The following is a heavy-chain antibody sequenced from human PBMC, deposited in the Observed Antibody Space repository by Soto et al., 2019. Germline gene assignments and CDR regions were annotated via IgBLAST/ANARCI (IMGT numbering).Heavy chain of an antibody. Sequence: EVQLVESGGGLVQPGGSLRLSCAASGFTFSSYSMNWVRQAPGPGLEWVSYISSSSSTIYYADSVKGRFTISRDNAKTSRYLQVNSVRDEDTAVYYCAREDSSSWYRNWFDPWGQGTLVTVSS. CDR3: AREDSSSWYRNWFDP. D-gene: IGHD6-13*01. V-gene: IGHV3-48*02. CDR1: GFTFSSYS. J-gene: IGHJ5*02. CDR2: ISSSSSTI.